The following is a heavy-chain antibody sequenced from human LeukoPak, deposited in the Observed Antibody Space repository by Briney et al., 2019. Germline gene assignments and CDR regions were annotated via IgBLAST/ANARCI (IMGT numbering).Heavy chain of an antibody. J-gene: IGHJ4*02. CDR2: IYHTGST. CDR3: ARGSDYGDY. D-gene: IGHD3-3*01. CDR1: RASISTYY. V-gene: IGHV4-59*01. Sequence: PSETLSLTCTVSRASISTYYWSWTRQPPGKGLEWIGFIYHTGSTNYNPSLKGRVTMSVDTSKNQFSLRLRSVTAADTAVYYCARGSDYGDYWGQGTLVTVSS.